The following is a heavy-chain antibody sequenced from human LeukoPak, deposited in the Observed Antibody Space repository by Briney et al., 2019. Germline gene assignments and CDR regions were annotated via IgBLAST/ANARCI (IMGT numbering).Heavy chain of an antibody. CDR3: ARVGPKGAIAAGRGPGAFDI. CDR2: IRTYNGNT. CDR1: GYTFTNYG. D-gene: IGHD6-13*01. J-gene: IGHJ3*02. Sequence: ASVKVSCKASGYTFTNYGITWVRQAPGRGLQCMGGIRTYNGNTHYAQRFQGRVTMTTDTSTSTAYMELSSLRSEDTAVYYCARVGPKGAIAAGRGPGAFDIWGQGTMVTVSS. V-gene: IGHV1-18*01.